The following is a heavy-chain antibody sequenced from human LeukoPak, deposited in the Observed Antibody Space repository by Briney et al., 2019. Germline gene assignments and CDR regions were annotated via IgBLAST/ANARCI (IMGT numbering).Heavy chain of an antibody. CDR3: AGYYDSSGYSPIAY. J-gene: IGHJ4*02. CDR2: IYYNGST. Sequence: PSETLSLTCTVSGGSISSTSYYWGWIGSIYYNGSTNYNPSLKSRVTISVDTSKNQFSLKLSSVTAADTAVYYCAGYYDSSGYSPIAYWGQGTLVTVSS. CDR1: GGSISSTSYY. V-gene: IGHV4-39*07. D-gene: IGHD3-22*01.